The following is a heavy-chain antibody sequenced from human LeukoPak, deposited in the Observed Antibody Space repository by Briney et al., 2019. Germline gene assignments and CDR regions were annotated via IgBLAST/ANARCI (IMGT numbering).Heavy chain of an antibody. D-gene: IGHD2-21*02. Sequence: GASVKVSCTASGYTFTSYYMHWVRQAPGQGLEWMGIINPSGGSTSYAQKFQGRVTMTRDTSTSTVYMELSSLRSEDTAVYYCARDPPCGGDCYAFDIWGQGTLVTVSS. CDR3: ARDPPCGGDCYAFDI. J-gene: IGHJ3*02. CDR2: INPSGGST. V-gene: IGHV1-46*01. CDR1: GYTFTSYY.